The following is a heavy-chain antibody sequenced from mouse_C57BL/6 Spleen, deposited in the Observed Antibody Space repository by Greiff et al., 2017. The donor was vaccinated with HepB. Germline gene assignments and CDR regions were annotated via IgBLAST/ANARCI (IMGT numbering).Heavy chain of an antibody. D-gene: IGHD2-3*01. CDR1: GYAFSSYW. J-gene: IGHJ1*03. Sequence: QVQLKESGAELVKPGASVKISCKASGYAFSSYWMNWVKQRPGKGLEWIGQIYPGDGDTNYNGKFKGKATLTADKSSSTAYMQLSSLTSEDSAVYFCASDDGYYDFDVWGTGTTVTVSS. V-gene: IGHV1-80*01. CDR2: IYPGDGDT. CDR3: ASDDGYYDFDV.